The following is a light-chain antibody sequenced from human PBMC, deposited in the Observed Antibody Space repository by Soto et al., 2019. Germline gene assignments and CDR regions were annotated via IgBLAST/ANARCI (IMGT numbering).Light chain of an antibody. CDR2: GAS. Sequence: EIVMTQSPATLSVSPGERATLSCRASQSVSGNLAWYQQKPGQAPRLLIYGASTRATGIPARFSGSGSGTEFTLPISSLQSEDFAVYYCQQYNNWPPVTCGQGTKVEIK. J-gene: IGKJ1*01. V-gene: IGKV3-15*01. CDR3: QQYNNWPPVT. CDR1: QSVSGN.